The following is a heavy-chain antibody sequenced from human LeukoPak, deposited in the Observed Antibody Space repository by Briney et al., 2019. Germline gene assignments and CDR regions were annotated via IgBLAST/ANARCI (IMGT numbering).Heavy chain of an antibody. CDR3: AKDRLAARANWFDP. D-gene: IGHD6-6*01. V-gene: IGHV3-23*01. CDR1: GFTFGSYA. CDR2: ISGSGGST. J-gene: IGHJ5*02. Sequence: PGGSLRLSCAASGFTFGSYAMSWVRQAPGKGLEWVSAISGSGGSTYYADSVKGRFTISRDNSKNTLYLQMNSLRAEDTAVYYCAKDRLAARANWFDPWGQGTLVTVSS.